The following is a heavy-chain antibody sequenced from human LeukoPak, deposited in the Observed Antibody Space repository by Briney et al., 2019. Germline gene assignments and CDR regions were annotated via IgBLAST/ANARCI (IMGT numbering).Heavy chain of an antibody. CDR3: ARAAGWYRSPFDY. V-gene: IGHV4-59*01. D-gene: IGHD6-19*01. CDR2: IYYSGST. J-gene: IGHJ4*02. Sequence: SETLSLTCTVSGGSISSYYWSWIRQPPGEGLEWIGYIYYSGSTNYNPSLKSRVTISVDTSKNQFSLKLSSVTAADTAVYYCARAAGWYRSPFDYWGQGTLVTVSS. CDR1: GGSISSYY.